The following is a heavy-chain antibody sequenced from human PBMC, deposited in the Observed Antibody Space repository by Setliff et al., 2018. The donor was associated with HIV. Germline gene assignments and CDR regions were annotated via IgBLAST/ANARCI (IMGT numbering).Heavy chain of an antibody. CDR1: GFTFSSYG. CDR3: AKNRIAVAQIHDAFDF. Sequence: GESLKISCAASGFTFSSYGMHWVRQAPGKGLEWVAVIWYDGSQIYSADSVKGRFTISRDNSKNTLYLQMNSLRAEDSAVYFCAKNRIAVAQIHDAFDFWGQGTMVTVSS. CDR2: IWYDGSQI. D-gene: IGHD6-19*01. J-gene: IGHJ3*01. V-gene: IGHV3-33*06.